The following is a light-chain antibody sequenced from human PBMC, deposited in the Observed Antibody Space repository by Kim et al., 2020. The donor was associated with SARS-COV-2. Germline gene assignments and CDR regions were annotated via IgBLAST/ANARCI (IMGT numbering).Light chain of an antibody. CDR3: QQYGSAPPYT. V-gene: IGKV3-20*01. J-gene: IGKJ2*01. Sequence: SPGEGATLSCRASQSVSSRYFAWYQQKPGQPPRLLIYGASSRATGTPDRVSCSGSGTDFSLTISKLEPEDLAVYYCQQYGSAPPYTFGQGTKLEI. CDR2: GAS. CDR1: QSVSSRY.